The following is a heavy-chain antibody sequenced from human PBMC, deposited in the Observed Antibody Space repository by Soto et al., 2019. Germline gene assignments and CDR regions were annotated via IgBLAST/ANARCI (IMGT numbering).Heavy chain of an antibody. CDR2: IIPIFGTT. Sequence: QVQLVQSGAEVKKPGSSVKVSCKASGGTFSNYAISWVRQAPGQGLEWMGGIIPIFGTTNYAQRFQGRVTITADESTSTAYMELSSLRSADTAVYYCARVSSSWYKDSFDYWGQGTLVTVSS. J-gene: IGHJ4*02. D-gene: IGHD6-13*01. V-gene: IGHV1-69*12. CDR3: ARVSSSWYKDSFDY. CDR1: GGTFSNYA.